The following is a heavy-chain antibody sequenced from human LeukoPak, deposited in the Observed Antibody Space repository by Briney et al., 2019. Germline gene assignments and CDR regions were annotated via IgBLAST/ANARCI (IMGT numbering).Heavy chain of an antibody. CDR3: APRGDIEHSYGYGKWFDP. D-gene: IGHD5-18*01. J-gene: IGHJ5*02. CDR2: INHSGST. Sequence: PSETLSLTCAVYGGSFSGYYWSWIRQPPGKGLEWIGEINHSGSTNYNASLKSRVTVSVDSSKNQFSLGLSSVTAADTAVYYCAPRGDIEHSYGYGKWFDPWGQGTRVTVSS. V-gene: IGHV4-34*01. CDR1: GGSFSGYY.